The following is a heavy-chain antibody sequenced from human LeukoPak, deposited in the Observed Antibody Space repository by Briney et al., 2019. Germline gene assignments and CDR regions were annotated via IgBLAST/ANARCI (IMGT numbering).Heavy chain of an antibody. CDR3: ARDQLAAAVFYYYGMDV. D-gene: IGHD6-13*01. J-gene: IGHJ6*02. CDR2: ISSSSSTI. V-gene: IGHV3-48*02. Sequence: PGGSLGLSCAASGFTFSSYSMNWVRQAPGKGLEWVSYISSSSSTIYYADSVKGRFTISRDDAKNSLYLQMNSLRDEDTAVYYCARDQLAAAVFYYYGMDVWGQGTTVTVSS. CDR1: GFTFSSYS.